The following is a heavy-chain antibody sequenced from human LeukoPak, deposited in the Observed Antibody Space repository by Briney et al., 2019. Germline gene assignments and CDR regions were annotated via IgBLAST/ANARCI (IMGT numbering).Heavy chain of an antibody. V-gene: IGHV4-59*01. Sequence: SETLSLTCAVYGGSFSGYYWSWIRQPPGKGLEWIGYIYYSGSTNYNPSLKSRVTISVDTSKNQFSLKLSSVAAADTAVYYCARDNPDYDSSGYSPSDAFDIWGQGTMVTVSS. CDR2: IYYSGST. J-gene: IGHJ3*02. CDR3: ARDNPDYDSSGYSPSDAFDI. D-gene: IGHD3-22*01. CDR1: GGSFSGYY.